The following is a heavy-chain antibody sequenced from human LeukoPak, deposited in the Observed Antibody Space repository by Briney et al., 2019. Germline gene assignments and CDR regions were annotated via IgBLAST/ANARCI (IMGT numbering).Heavy chain of an antibody. CDR1: GGSITGYY. D-gene: IGHD1-1*01. CDR2: ISYSGNT. CDR3: ARHAGGTTKDF. Sequence: SGTLSLTCTVSGGSITGYYWSWIRQPPGKGLEWIGYISYSGNTNYNASLKSRVTISVDTSMNQFSLKLSSATAADTAIYYCARHAGGTTKDFWGQGTLVTVSS. V-gene: IGHV4-59*08. J-gene: IGHJ4*02.